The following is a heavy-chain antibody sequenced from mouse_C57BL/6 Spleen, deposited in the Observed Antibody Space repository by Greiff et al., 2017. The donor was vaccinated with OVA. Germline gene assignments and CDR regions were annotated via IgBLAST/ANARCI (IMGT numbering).Heavy chain of an antibody. CDR1: GYTFTSYW. CDR2: IDPSDSYT. V-gene: IGHV1-59*01. D-gene: IGHD2-4*01. Sequence: QVQLQQPGAELVRPGPSVKLSCKASGYTFTSYWMHWVKQRPGQGLEWIGVIDPSDSYTNYNQKFKGKATLTVDTSSSTAYMQLSSLTSEDSAVYYCARGGYYDLYYFDYWGQGTTLTVSS. J-gene: IGHJ2*01. CDR3: ARGGYYDLYYFDY.